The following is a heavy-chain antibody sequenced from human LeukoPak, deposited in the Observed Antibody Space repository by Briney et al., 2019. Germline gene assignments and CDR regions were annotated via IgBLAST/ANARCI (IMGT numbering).Heavy chain of an antibody. V-gene: IGHV1-8*01. CDR3: ARGATYCSSTSCSEALDYYYYMDV. Sequence: ASVKVSCKASGYTFTSYDINWVRQATGQGLVWMGWMNPNSGNTGYAQKFQGRVTMTRNTSISTAYMELSSLRSEDTAVYYCARGATYCSSTSCSEALDYYYYMDVWGKGTTVTVSS. CDR1: GYTFTSYD. D-gene: IGHD2-2*01. CDR2: MNPNSGNT. J-gene: IGHJ6*03.